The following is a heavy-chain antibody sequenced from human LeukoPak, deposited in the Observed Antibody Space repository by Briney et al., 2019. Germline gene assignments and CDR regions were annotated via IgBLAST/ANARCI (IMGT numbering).Heavy chain of an antibody. Sequence: SETLSLTCTVSGGSISSGGYYWSWIRQPPGKGLEWIGYIYHSGSTNYNPSLKSRVTISVDTSKNQFSLKLSSVTAADTAVYYCARLGDSPGFDYWGQGTLVTVSS. CDR3: ARLGDSPGFDY. CDR1: GGSISSGGYY. V-gene: IGHV4-30-2*01. CDR2: IYHSGST. D-gene: IGHD3-16*01. J-gene: IGHJ4*02.